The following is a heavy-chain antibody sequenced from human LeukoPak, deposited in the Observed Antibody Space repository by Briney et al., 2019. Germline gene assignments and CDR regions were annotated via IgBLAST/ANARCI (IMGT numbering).Heavy chain of an antibody. V-gene: IGHV3-48*01. D-gene: IGHD3-3*01. J-gene: IGHJ4*02. CDR3: ARGLRSSYYTY. CDR1: GFTFNTYT. CDR2: IRGSSGII. Sequence: PGGSLRLSCAASGFTFNTYTMNWVRQAPGKGLEWVSYIRGSSGIIDYADSVRGRFTISRDNAKNSLYLQMNSLRAEDTAVYFCARGLRSSYYTYWGQGTLVTVSS.